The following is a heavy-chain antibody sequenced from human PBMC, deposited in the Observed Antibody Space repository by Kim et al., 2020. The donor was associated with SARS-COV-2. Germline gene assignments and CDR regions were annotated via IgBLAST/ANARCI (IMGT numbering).Heavy chain of an antibody. CDR3: VRDHNWAFDF. J-gene: IGHJ4*02. Sequence: GGSLRLSCVASGFTFSDYSMNWVRQAPGKGLEWVSFISGGGTHYADSVKGRFTISRDNAKNSLFLQMNSLRAEDTAVYYCVRDHNWAFDFWGQGHLVTVS. CDR2: ISGGGT. V-gene: IGHV3-48*04. CDR1: GFTFSDYS. D-gene: IGHD1-1*01.